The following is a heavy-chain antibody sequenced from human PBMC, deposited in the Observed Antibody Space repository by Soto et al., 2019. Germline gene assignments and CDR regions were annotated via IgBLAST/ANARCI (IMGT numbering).Heavy chain of an antibody. Sequence: SETLSLTCTVSGGCISSYYWSWIRQPPGKGLEWIGYIYYSGSTYYNPSLKSRVTISVDTSKNQFSLKLSSVTAADTAVYYCAALAVAGTSDYYYYYGMDVWGQGTTVTVSS. CDR3: AALAVAGTSDYYYYYGMDV. V-gene: IGHV4-59*06. D-gene: IGHD6-19*01. CDR2: IYYSGST. J-gene: IGHJ6*02. CDR1: GGCISSYY.